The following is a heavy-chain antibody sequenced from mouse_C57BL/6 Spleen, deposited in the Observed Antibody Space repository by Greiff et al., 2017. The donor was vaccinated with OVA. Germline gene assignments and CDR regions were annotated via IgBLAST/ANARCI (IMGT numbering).Heavy chain of an antibody. CDR2: INPYNGGT. V-gene: IGHV1-19*01. CDR1: GYTFTDYY. J-gene: IGHJ2*01. CDR3: ARPGGYYFDY. Sequence: EVQLQQSGPVLVKPGASVKMSCKASGYTFTDYYMNWVKQSHGKSLEWIGVINPYNGGTSYNQKFKGKATLTVDKSSSTAYIELNSLTSEDSAVYYCARPGGYYFDYWGQGTTLTVSS.